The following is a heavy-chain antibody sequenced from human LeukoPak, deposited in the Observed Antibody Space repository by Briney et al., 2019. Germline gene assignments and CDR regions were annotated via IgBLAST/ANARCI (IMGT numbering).Heavy chain of an antibody. CDR1: GFTFSSHG. Sequence: GGSLRLSCAASGFTFSSHGMHWVRQTRGKGLEWVAAVRYDGSNKYYADSVKGRLTISRDNSKNTLYLQMNSLRAEDTAVYYCARTGGRDGYGFDYWGQGTLVTVSP. D-gene: IGHD5-24*01. CDR2: VRYDGSNK. CDR3: ARTGGRDGYGFDY. J-gene: IGHJ4*02. V-gene: IGHV3-33*01.